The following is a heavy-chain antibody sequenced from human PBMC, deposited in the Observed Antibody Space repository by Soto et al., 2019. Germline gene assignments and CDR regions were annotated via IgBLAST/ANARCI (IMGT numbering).Heavy chain of an antibody. CDR3: ARSGSGTTLDYWFDP. CDR2: INAGNGNT. J-gene: IGHJ5*02. D-gene: IGHD1-7*01. CDR1: TYTLTSYA. Sequence: QVQLVQSGAEVKKPGASVKVSCEASTYTLTSYAMHWVRQAPGQRLEWMGWINAGNGNTKYSQKFQGRVTITRDTSASTGYMELSSLRSEDTAVYYCARSGSGTTLDYWFDPWGQGTLVTVSS. V-gene: IGHV1-3*01.